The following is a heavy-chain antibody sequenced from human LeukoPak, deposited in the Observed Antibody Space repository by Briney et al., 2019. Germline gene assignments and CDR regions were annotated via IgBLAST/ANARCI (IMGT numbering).Heavy chain of an antibody. D-gene: IGHD1-26*01. J-gene: IGHJ4*02. Sequence: SVKVSCKASGGTFINYAINWVRQAPGQGLEWMGGIIPIFDTTNYAQKFQGRVTITADESTSTAYMELSSLRSEDTAVYYCARGYDGSYYFDYWGQGTLVTVSS. V-gene: IGHV1-69*13. CDR2: IIPIFDTT. CDR1: GGTFINYA. CDR3: ARGYDGSYYFDY.